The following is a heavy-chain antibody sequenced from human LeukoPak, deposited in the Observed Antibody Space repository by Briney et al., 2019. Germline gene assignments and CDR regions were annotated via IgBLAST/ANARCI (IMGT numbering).Heavy chain of an antibody. CDR3: ARGAVSRDCSGGSCYHFDI. V-gene: IGHV1-8*01. Sequence: ASVKVSCKASGYTFISYDINWVRQATGQGLEWMGWMNPSSGNTDYAPKFQGRVTMTRDISIRTAYMELSSLRSEDTAVYYCARGAVSRDCSGGSCYHFDIWGRGTMVTVSS. CDR2: MNPSSGNT. CDR1: GYTFISYD. D-gene: IGHD2-15*01. J-gene: IGHJ3*02.